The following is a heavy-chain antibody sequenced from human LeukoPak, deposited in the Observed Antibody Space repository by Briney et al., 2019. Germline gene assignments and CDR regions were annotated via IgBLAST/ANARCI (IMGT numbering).Heavy chain of an antibody. CDR1: GGSISSGGYS. V-gene: IGHV4-30-2*01. Sequence: PSETLSLTCAVSGGSISSGGYSWSWIRQPPGKGLEWIGYIYHSGSTYYNPSLKSRVTISVDRSKNQFSLKLSSVTAADTAVYYCARSVVFGFDIWGQGTMVTVSS. CDR3: ARSVVFGFDI. J-gene: IGHJ3*02. CDR2: IYHSGST. D-gene: IGHD3-10*01.